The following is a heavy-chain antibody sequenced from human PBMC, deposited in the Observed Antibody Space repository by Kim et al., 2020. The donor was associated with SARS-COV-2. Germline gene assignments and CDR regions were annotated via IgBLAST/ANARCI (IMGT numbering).Heavy chain of an antibody. V-gene: IGHV4-34*01. CDR2: INHSGST. J-gene: IGHJ4*02. CDR1: GGSFSGYY. CDR3: ARGLGGLAAAGPLDY. Sequence: SETLSLTCAVYGGSFSGYYWSWIRQPPGKGLEWIGEINHSGSTNYNPSLKSRVTISVDTSKNQFSLKLSSVTAADTAVYYCARGLGGLAAAGPLDYWGQG. D-gene: IGHD6-13*01.